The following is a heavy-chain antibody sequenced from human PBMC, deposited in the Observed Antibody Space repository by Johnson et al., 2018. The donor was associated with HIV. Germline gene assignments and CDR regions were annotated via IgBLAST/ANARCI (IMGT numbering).Heavy chain of an antibody. V-gene: IGHV3-23*04. CDR1: GFTFSSYA. D-gene: IGHD3-16*01. Sequence: VQLVESGGGLVQPGRSLRLSCVASGFTFSSYAMSWVRQAPGKGLEWVSAISGSGGSTYYADSVKGRFTIARDNAKNSLYLQMNSLRAEDPAFYYCARAGGFGDGRGDAFDIWGQGTMVTVSS. J-gene: IGHJ3*02. CDR3: ARAGGFGDGRGDAFDI. CDR2: ISGSGGST.